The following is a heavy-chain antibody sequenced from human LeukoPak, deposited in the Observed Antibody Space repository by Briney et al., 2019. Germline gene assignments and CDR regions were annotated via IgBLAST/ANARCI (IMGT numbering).Heavy chain of an antibody. CDR3: ARGYSGYDY. D-gene: IGHD5-12*01. J-gene: IGHJ4*02. V-gene: IGHV3-74*01. CDR1: GFPLSSYW. Sequence: PGVSLRRSCAASGFPLSSYWMHWVRQGPGKGRVWVSRINSDGSSTSYAASVKGRFTISRANATNTLYLQMTSMRAEDTAVYYCARGYSGYDYWGQGTLVTASS. CDR2: INSDGSST.